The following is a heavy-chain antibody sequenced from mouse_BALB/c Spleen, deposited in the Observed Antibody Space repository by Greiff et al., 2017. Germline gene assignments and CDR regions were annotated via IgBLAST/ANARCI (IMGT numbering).Heavy chain of an antibody. CDR2: ISYDGSN. CDR1: GYSITSGYY. D-gene: IGHD1-2*01. V-gene: IGHV3-6*02. Sequence: EVKLVESGPGLVKPSQSLSLTCSVTGYSITSGYYWNWIRQFPGNKLEWMGYISYDGSNNYNPSLKNRISINRDTSKNQFFLKLNSVTTEDTATYYCARDSTTATGFAYWGQGTLVTVSA. J-gene: IGHJ3*01. CDR3: ARDSTTATGFAY.